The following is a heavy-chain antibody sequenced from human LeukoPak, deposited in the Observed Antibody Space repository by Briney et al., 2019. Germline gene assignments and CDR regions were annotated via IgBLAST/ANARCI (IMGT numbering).Heavy chain of an antibody. CDR3: ARDYWWNYDY. Sequence: GGSLRLSCAASGITFSTYAMNWVRQAPGKGLEWVSVISGSAASTSYADSVKGRFTISRDNSRNTIYLQMDSLRAEDTAIYYCARDYWWNYDYWGQGTLVTVSS. J-gene: IGHJ4*02. CDR1: GITFSTYA. CDR2: ISGSAAST. V-gene: IGHV3-23*01. D-gene: IGHD1-7*01.